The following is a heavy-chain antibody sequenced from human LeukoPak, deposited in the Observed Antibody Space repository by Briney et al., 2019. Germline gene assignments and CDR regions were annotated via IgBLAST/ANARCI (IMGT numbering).Heavy chain of an antibody. J-gene: IGHJ4*02. CDR3: ARHPPGEQRLVHQYYFDY. Sequence: PSETLSLTCTVSGDSIDGFYWSWIRQPPGKGLEWIGYIYYSGSTNYNPSLKSRVTISVDTSKNQFSLKLSSVTAADTAVYYCARHPPGEQRLVHQYYFDYWGQGTLVTVSS. CDR1: GDSIDGFY. V-gene: IGHV4-59*08. CDR2: IYYSGST. D-gene: IGHD6-13*01.